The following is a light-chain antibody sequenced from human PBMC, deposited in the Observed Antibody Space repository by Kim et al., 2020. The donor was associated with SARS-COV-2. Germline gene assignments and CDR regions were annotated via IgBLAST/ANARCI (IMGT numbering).Light chain of an antibody. CDR2: KAS. Sequence: DIQMTQSPSTLSASVGDTVTISCRASESFSSWLAWYQQKPGKAPNLLIYKASNLESGVPSRFSGSESGTEFTLTITSLQPDDFATYYCQQYYISPYTFGQETKLE. V-gene: IGKV1-5*03. CDR1: ESFSSW. CDR3: QQYYISPYT. J-gene: IGKJ2*01.